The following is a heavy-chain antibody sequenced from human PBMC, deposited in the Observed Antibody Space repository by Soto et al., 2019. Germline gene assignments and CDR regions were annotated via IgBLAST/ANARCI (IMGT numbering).Heavy chain of an antibody. Sequence: LRLSCAASGFTVSNNYMSWVRQPPGKGLEWVSVMYSGGSTYYADSVKGRFTISRDNSKNTLYLQMNSLRAEDTAVYYCARDPGHGLDVWGQGTTVTVSS. D-gene: IGHD1-1*01. CDR2: MYSGGST. CDR1: GFTVSNNY. V-gene: IGHV3-53*01. CDR3: ARDPGHGLDV. J-gene: IGHJ6*02.